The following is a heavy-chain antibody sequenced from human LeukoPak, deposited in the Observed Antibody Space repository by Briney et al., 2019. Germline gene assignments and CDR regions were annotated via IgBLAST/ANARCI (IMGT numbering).Heavy chain of an antibody. Sequence: SETLSLTCAVSGGSITSYYWTWIRQPAGKGLEWIGRIYTSGNTNYNPSLKSRVTVSLDTSKNQLSLKLSSVTAADTAVYYCARGQRMDVWGQGTTVTVSS. D-gene: IGHD5-24*01. CDR1: GGSITSYY. CDR3: ARGQRMDV. V-gene: IGHV4-4*07. J-gene: IGHJ6*02. CDR2: IYTSGNT.